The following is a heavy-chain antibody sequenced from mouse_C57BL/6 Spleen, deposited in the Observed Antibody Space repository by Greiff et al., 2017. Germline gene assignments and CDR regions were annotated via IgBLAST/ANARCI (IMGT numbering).Heavy chain of an antibody. CDR2: IDPEDGET. V-gene: IGHV14-2*01. CDR1: GFNIKDYY. J-gene: IGHJ4*01. Sequence: EVKLMESGAELVKPGASVKLSCTASGFNIKDYYMHWVKQRTEQGLEWIGRIDPEDGETKYAPKFQGKATITADTSSNTAYLQRSSLTSEDTAVYYCARMVTTTEFDAMDYWGQGTSVTVSS. D-gene: IGHD2-2*01. CDR3: ARMVTTTEFDAMDY.